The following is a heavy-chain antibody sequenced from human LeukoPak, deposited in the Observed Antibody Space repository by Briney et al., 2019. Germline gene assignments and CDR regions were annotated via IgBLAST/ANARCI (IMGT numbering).Heavy chain of an antibody. D-gene: IGHD7-27*01. V-gene: IGHV3-11*05. J-gene: IGHJ4*02. CDR3: AKVQLGIGVDY. CDR2: ISSSSSYT. Sequence: PGGSLRLSCAASGFTFSDYYMSWIRQAPGKGLEWVSYISSSSSYTNYPDSVKGRFTISRDDSKNTLYLQMNSLRAEDTAVYYCAKVQLGIGVDYWGQGTLVTVSS. CDR1: GFTFSDYY.